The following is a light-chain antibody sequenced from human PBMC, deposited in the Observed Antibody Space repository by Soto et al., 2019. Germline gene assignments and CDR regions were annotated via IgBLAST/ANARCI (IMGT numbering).Light chain of an antibody. CDR2: RNN. V-gene: IGLV1-47*01. Sequence: QSVLTQPPSVSGTPGQRITISCSGSSSDIGTNYVYWYQQLPGTAPKLLIYRNNQRPSGVPDRFSGSKSGTSASLAISGLRSGDESDYHCAAWDDSLSGFYVFGTGTKVTVL. J-gene: IGLJ1*01. CDR3: AAWDDSLSGFYV. CDR1: SSDIGTNY.